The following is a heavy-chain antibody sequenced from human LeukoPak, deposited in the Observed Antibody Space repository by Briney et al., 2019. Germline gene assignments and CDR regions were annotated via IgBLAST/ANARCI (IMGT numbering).Heavy chain of an antibody. CDR1: SGSFSTYY. V-gene: IGHV4-34*01. J-gene: IGHJ6*03. CDR2: INQSGST. D-gene: IGHD6-13*01. CDR3: ARLRLAAAVTTFYYYNYIDV. Sequence: SETLSLTCAVYSGSFSTYYWNWIRQPPGKGLEWIGEINQSGSTNYNPSLKSRVTISIDTSKNQFSLNLSSVTAADTAVYYCARLRLAAAVTTFYYYNYIDVWGKGATVTVSS.